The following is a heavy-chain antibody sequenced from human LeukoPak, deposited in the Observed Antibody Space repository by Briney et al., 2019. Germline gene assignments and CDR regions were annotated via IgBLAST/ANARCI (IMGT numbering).Heavy chain of an antibody. CDR1: GLTFSSYA. CDR2: ISGSGGST. J-gene: IGHJ4*02. D-gene: IGHD6-19*01. CDR3: AKDLAPKGIAVAGGIGYFDY. V-gene: IGHV3-23*01. Sequence: PGGSLRLSCAACGLTFSSYAMSWVRQAPGKGLEWVSAISGSGGSTYYADSVKGRFTISRDNSKNTLYLQMNSLRAEDTAVYYCAKDLAPKGIAVAGGIGYFDYWGQGTLVTVSS.